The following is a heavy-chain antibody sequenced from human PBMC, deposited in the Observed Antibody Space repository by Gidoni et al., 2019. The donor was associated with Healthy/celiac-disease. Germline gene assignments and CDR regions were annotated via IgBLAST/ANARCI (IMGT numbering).Heavy chain of an antibody. J-gene: IGHJ4*02. V-gene: IGHV1-8*01. CDR3: ARAEWLVRSDD. CDR2: MNPNSGNT. Sequence: QVQLVQSGAEVKKPGASVKVSCKASGYTFTSYDLNWVRQATGQGREWLGWMNPNSGNTGYAQKFQGRVTMTRNTSISTAYRELSSRRSEDTAVYYCARAEWLVRSDDWGQGTLVTVSS. CDR1: GYTFTSYD. D-gene: IGHD6-19*01.